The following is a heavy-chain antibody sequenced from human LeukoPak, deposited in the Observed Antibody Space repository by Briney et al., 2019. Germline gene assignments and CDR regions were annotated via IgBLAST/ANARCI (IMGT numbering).Heavy chain of an antibody. Sequence: PSETLSLTCTVSGGSITRSSYYWGWIRQPPGKGLEWIGSIYYSGSTYYNPSLKSRVTISVDTSKNQFSLKLSSVTAADTAVYYCARLRFGDPLFDYWGQGTLVTVSS. CDR3: ARLRFGDPLFDY. CDR1: GGSITRSSYY. D-gene: IGHD3-10*01. V-gene: IGHV4-39*01. J-gene: IGHJ4*02. CDR2: IYYSGST.